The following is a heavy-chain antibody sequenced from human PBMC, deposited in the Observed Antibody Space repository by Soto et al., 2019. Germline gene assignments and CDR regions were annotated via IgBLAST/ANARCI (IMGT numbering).Heavy chain of an antibody. CDR2: IHSNGNT. D-gene: IGHD4-17*01. CDR1: GDSIRSSGFY. J-gene: IGHJ4*02. CDR3: ARVRQYGDYVDH. Sequence: QVQLQESGPGLVKPSQTLSLTCTVSGDSIRSSGFYWSWIRQHPAKGLEWIGYIHSNGNTLYDPSRKNRSTIFFDTSYNQFSLKLRSVTAADTAVYFCARVRQYGDYVDHWGQGTLVAVSA. V-gene: IGHV4-31*03.